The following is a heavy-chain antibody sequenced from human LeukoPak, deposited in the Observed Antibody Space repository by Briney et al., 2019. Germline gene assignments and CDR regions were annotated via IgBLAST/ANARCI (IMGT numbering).Heavy chain of an antibody. CDR3: ARGSDFWSGYYTGMRALFDY. CDR1: GYTFTSYY. J-gene: IGHJ4*02. Sequence: ASAKVSCKASGYTFTSYYMHWVRQAPGQGLEWMGIINPSGGSTSYAQKFQGRVTMTRDTSTSTVYMELSSLRSEDTAVYYCARGSDFWSGYYTGMRALFDYWGQGTLVTVSS. V-gene: IGHV1-46*01. D-gene: IGHD3-3*01. CDR2: INPSGGST.